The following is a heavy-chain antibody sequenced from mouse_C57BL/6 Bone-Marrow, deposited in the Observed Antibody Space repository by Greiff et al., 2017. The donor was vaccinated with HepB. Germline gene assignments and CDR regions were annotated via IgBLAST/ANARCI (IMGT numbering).Heavy chain of an antibody. D-gene: IGHD1-1*01. CDR2: IWSGGST. CDR3: ARNPSSFYAMDY. V-gene: IGHV2-2*01. CDR1: GFSLTSYG. J-gene: IGHJ4*01. Sequence: VMLVESGPGLVQPSQSLSITCTVSGFSLTSYGVHWVRQSPGKGLEWLGVIWSGGSTDYNAAFISRLSISKDNSKSQVFFKMNSLQAADTAIYYCARNPSSFYAMDYWGQGTSVTVSS.